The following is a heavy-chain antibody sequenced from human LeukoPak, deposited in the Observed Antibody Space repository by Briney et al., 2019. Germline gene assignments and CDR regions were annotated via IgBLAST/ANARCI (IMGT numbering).Heavy chain of an antibody. CDR2: IKSKTDGGTT. D-gene: IGHD2-2*01. Sequence: SGGSLRLSCAASGFTFSNAWMSWVRQAPGKGREWVGRIKSKTDGGTTDYAAPVKGRFTISRDDSKNTLYLQMNSLKTEDTAVYYCTTDQTPGDYYYYYGMDVWGQGTTVTVSS. CDR3: TTDQTPGDYYYYYGMDV. CDR1: GFTFSNAW. J-gene: IGHJ6*02. V-gene: IGHV3-15*01.